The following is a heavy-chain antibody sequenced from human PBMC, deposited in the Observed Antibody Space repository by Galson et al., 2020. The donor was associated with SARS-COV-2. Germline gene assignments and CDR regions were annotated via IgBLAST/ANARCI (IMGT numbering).Heavy chain of an antibody. D-gene: IGHD3-10*01. CDR2: INHSGTT. J-gene: IGHJ5*02. Sequence: SQTLSLTCAVYGGSLSGFYWSWIRQSPGKGLEWIGEINHSGTTKYNPSLKSRVTISVDTSKNQFSLNLTSVTAADTAVYYCARGSRRYGSGTYLFYGAAPRLDPWGQGTLVAVSS. V-gene: IGHV4-34*01. CDR3: ARGSRRYGSGTYLFYGAAPRLDP. CDR1: GGSLSGFY.